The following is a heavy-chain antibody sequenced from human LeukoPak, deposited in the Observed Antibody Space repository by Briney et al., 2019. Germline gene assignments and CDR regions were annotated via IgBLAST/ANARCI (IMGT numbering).Heavy chain of an antibody. CDR2: ISSSGGSK. V-gene: IGHV3-23*01. Sequence: GGSLRLSCAASGLTFINYAMSWVRQAPGKGLEWVSGISSSGGSKYYADSVKGRFTISRDNSKNTLYLQLNSLGVEDTAVYYCAKDPKPGSGYYYTPWADYWGQGTLVTVSS. J-gene: IGHJ4*02. CDR1: GLTFINYA. D-gene: IGHD3-22*01. CDR3: AKDPKPGSGYYYTPWADY.